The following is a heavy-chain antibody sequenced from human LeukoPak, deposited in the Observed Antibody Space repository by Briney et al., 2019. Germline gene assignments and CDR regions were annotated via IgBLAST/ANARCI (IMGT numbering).Heavy chain of an antibody. CDR2: ISAYNGNT. D-gene: IGHD3-16*02. CDR1: GYTFTSYG. Sequence: ASVKVSCKASGYTFTSYGISWVRQAPGQGLEWMGWISAYNGNTNYAQKLQGRVTMTTDTSTSTAYMELRSLRSDDTAVYYCARDYDYVWGSYRYHDAFDIWGQGTMVTVSS. V-gene: IGHV1-18*01. CDR3: ARDYDYVWGSYRYHDAFDI. J-gene: IGHJ3*02.